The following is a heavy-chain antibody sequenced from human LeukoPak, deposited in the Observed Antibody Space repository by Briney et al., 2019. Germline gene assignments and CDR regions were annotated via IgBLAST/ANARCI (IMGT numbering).Heavy chain of an antibody. J-gene: IGHJ4*02. CDR2: ISHSGSTI. Sequence: PGGSLRLSCAASGFTFSSYEMNWVRQAPGKGLEWVSYISHSGSTIYYADSVKGRFTISRDNAKSSLYLRMNSLRAEDTAVYYCARGHPYDSNGYYPTQFDYWGQGTLVTVSS. D-gene: IGHD3-22*01. V-gene: IGHV3-48*03. CDR1: GFTFSSYE. CDR3: ARGHPYDSNGYYPTQFDY.